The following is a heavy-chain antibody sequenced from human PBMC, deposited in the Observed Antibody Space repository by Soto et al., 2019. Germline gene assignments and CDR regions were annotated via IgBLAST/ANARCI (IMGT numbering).Heavy chain of an antibody. D-gene: IGHD6-13*01. CDR3: ARQERTAVWYPFAS. Sequence: LETLSLTCTVSGVSISRYYWSWVRQPPGKGLEWIGYIYYSGTTNYNPSLMSRVTMSVDTSKNSFSLRLTSVTAADTAVYFCARQERTAVWYPFASWPQAAQVTVS. V-gene: IGHV4-59*08. J-gene: IGHJ4*02. CDR1: GVSISRYY. CDR2: IYYSGTT.